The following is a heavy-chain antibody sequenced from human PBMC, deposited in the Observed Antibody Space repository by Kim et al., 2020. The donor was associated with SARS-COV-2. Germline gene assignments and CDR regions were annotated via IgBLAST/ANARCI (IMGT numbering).Heavy chain of an antibody. Sequence: GGSLRLSCAASGFTFSSYAMHWVRQAPGKGLEYVSAISSNGGSTYYANSVKDRFTISRDNSKNTLYLQMGSLRAEDMAVYYCARGHGDYELDYWGQGTLV. J-gene: IGHJ4*02. CDR3: ARGHGDYELDY. V-gene: IGHV3-64*01. CDR1: GFTFSSYA. CDR2: ISSNGGST. D-gene: IGHD4-17*01.